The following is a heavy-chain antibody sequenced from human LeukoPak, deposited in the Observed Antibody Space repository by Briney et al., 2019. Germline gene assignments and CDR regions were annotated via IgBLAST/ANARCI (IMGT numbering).Heavy chain of an antibody. CDR1: GGSISSYY. J-gene: IGHJ4*02. D-gene: IGHD3-22*01. CDR2: IYTSGST. V-gene: IGHV4-4*07. Sequence: PSETLSLTCTVSGGSISSYYWSWIRQPAGKGLEWIGRIYTSGSTNYNPSLKSRVTMSVDTSKNQFSLKLSSVTAADTAMYYCARRRYYDSSPFFDYWGQGTLVTVSS. CDR3: ARRRYYDSSPFFDY.